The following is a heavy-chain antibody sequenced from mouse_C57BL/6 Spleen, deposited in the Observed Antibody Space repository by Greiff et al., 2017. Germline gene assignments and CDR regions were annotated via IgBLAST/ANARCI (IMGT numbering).Heavy chain of an antibody. Sequence: DVHLVESGGGLVKPGGSLKLSCAASGFTFSDYGMHWVRQAPEKGLEWVAYISSGSSTIYYADTVKGRFTISIDNAKNTLCLQMTSLRSEDTAMYYCARESPYYYGSSYGYAMDYWGQGTSVTVSS. CDR2: ISSGSSTI. V-gene: IGHV5-17*01. J-gene: IGHJ4*01. CDR3: ARESPYYYGSSYGYAMDY. D-gene: IGHD1-1*01. CDR1: GFTFSDYG.